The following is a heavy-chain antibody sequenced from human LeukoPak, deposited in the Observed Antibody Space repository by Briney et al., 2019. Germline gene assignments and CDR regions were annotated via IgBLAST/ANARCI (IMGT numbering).Heavy chain of an antibody. Sequence: GGAVRLSCAASGFTFISYVMHWLGPAPGQGREWVSVIWYYGSNKYYADSVKGRFPICRDNSKNKLYLQMNSLRAQDTAVYYCARDGYSYADPNWFDPWGQGTLVTGSS. CDR3: ARDGYSYADPNWFDP. CDR2: IWYYGSNK. CDR1: GFTFISYV. V-gene: IGHV3-33*01. J-gene: IGHJ5*02. D-gene: IGHD5-18*01.